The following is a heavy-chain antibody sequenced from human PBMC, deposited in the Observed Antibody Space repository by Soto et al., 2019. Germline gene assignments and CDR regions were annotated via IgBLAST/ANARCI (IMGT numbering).Heavy chain of an antibody. D-gene: IGHD3-3*01. CDR3: ARYRYPVPIFGVVICYYGMDV. J-gene: IGHJ6*02. V-gene: IGHV1-69*13. Sequence: GASVKVSCKASGGTFSSYAISWVRQAPGQGLEWMGGIIPIFGTANYAQKFQGRVTITADEPTSTAYMELSSLRSEDTAVYYCARYRYPVPIFGVVICYYGMDVWGQGTTVTVSS. CDR2: IIPIFGTA. CDR1: GGTFSSYA.